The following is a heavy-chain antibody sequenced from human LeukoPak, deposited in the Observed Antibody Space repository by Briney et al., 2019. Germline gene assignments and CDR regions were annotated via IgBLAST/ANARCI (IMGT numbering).Heavy chain of an antibody. CDR2: ISSSSSYI. Sequence: PGGSLRLPCAASGFTFSSYSMNWVRQAPGKGLEWVSSISSSSSYIYYADSVKGRFTISRDNAKNSLYLQMNSLRAEDTAVYYCARERFGFREPDHDAFDIWGQGTMVTVSS. J-gene: IGHJ3*02. CDR3: ARERFGFREPDHDAFDI. V-gene: IGHV3-21*01. D-gene: IGHD3-10*01. CDR1: GFTFSSYS.